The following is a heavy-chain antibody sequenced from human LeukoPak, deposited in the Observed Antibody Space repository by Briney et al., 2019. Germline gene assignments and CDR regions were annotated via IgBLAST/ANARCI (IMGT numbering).Heavy chain of an antibody. CDR1: GFTFSSYA. V-gene: IGHV3-23*01. CDR2: ISGSGGST. Sequence: PGGSLRLSCAASGFTFSSYAMSWVRQAPGKGLEWVSAISGSGGSTYYADSVKGRFTISRDNSKNTLYLQMNSLRAEDTAVYYCANQRGIAVADRYYFDYWGQGTLVTVSS. CDR3: ANQRGIAVADRYYFDY. D-gene: IGHD6-19*01. J-gene: IGHJ4*02.